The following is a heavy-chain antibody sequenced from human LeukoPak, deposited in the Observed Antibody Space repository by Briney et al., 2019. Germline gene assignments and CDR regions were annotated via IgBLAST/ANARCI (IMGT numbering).Heavy chain of an antibody. CDR1: GLSFTTYW. D-gene: IGHD3-10*01. J-gene: IGHJ4*02. CDR3: AKLAKYFYGSETFYFFEH. Sequence: GGSLRLSCAASGLSFTTYWMSWVRQAPGKGLEWVANINQDGTEKYYVDSVKGRFTISRDNGKNSLYLQMNSLRVEDTAVYYCAKLAKYFYGSETFYFFEHWGQGTPVTASS. CDR2: INQDGTEK. V-gene: IGHV3-7*01.